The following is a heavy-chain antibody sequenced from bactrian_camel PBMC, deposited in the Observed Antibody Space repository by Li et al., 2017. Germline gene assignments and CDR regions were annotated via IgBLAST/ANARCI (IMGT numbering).Heavy chain of an antibody. V-gene: IGHV3S32*01. D-gene: IGHD1*01. CDR2: ISSGGSNV. J-gene: IGHJ4*01. Sequence: VQLVESGGGSVETGGSLKLSCSVSGFYYMAWFRQAPGQKREAIAVISSGGSNVDYDTSVNGRFTISRDNAKNILTLQMNSLEPEDTAMYFCATHFLTSCTLTALYQYQGKGTQVTVS. CDR1: GFYY.